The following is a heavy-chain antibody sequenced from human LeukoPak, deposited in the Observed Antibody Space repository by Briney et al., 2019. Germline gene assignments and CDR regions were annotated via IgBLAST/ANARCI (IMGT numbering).Heavy chain of an antibody. D-gene: IGHD4-23*01. CDR1: GLTVSSNY. Sequence: GGTLRLSCAASGLTVSSNYMTWVRQAPGKGLEWGSVLYSDGSTYYANSVKGRFTISRDNSKNTLYLQMDSLRADDTAVYFCARRPDYGGTPTFDYWGQGTLVTVSS. CDR2: LYSDGST. CDR3: ARRPDYGGTPTFDY. J-gene: IGHJ4*02. V-gene: IGHV3-66*01.